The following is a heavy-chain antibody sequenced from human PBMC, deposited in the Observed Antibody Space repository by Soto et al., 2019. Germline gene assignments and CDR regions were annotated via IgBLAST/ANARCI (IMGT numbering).Heavy chain of an antibody. CDR2: ISGSGGST. Sequence: GGSLRLSCAASGFTFSSYAMSWVRQAPGKGLEWVSAISGSGGSTYYADSVKGRFTISRDNSKNTLYLQMNSLRAEDTAVYYCAKCSSIIFYSDYEMVGYYYMDVWGKGTTVTVSS. J-gene: IGHJ6*03. V-gene: IGHV3-23*01. CDR1: GFTFSSYA. D-gene: IGHD2-2*01. CDR3: AKCSSIIFYSDYEMVGYYYMDV.